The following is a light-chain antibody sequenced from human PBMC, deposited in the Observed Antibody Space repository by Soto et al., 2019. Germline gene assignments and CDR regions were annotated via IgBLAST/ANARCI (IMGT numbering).Light chain of an antibody. Sequence: QPVLTQPPSASGTPGQRVTISCSGSTSNFGSNTVNWYQQLPGTAPKLLIYGDNHRPSGVPDRFSGSKSGTSASLAISGLQSEDEADYYCAAWDDSLNGVVFGGGTKVTVL. CDR3: AAWDDSLNGVV. CDR2: GDN. J-gene: IGLJ2*01. CDR1: TSNFGSNT. V-gene: IGLV1-44*01.